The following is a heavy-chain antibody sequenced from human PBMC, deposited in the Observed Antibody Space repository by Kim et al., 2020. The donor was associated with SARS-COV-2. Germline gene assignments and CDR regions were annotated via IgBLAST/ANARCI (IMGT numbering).Heavy chain of an antibody. CDR2: ISGNGGST. CDR1: GFSFSNYA. Sequence: GGSLRLSCAASGFSFSNYAMTWVRQAPGNGLEWVSVISGNGGSTYYAESVKGRFTISRDYSNNTLFLEMNSLRAEDTAVYYCAKGAVTGFMAPPDYWGQGTLVTVSS. V-gene: IGHV3-23*01. D-gene: IGHD6-19*01. J-gene: IGHJ4*02. CDR3: AKGAVTGFMAPPDY.